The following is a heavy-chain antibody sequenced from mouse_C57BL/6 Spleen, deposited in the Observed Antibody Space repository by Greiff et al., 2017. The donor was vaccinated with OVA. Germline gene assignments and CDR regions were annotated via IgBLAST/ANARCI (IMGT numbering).Heavy chain of an antibody. D-gene: IGHD1-1*01. CDR1: GYTFTSYW. CDR2: IYPGSGST. V-gene: IGHV1-55*01. Sequence: QVQLQQPGAELVKPGASVKLSCKASGYTFTSYWITWVKQRPGQGLEWIGDIYPGSGSTNYNEKFKSKATLTVDTSSSTAYMQLSSLTSEDSAVYYCARSYYGSPYYFDDWGQGTTLTVSS. J-gene: IGHJ2*01. CDR3: ARSYYGSPYYFDD.